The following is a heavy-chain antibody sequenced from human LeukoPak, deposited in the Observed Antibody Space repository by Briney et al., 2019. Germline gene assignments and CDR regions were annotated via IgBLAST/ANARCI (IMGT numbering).Heavy chain of an antibody. D-gene: IGHD6-13*01. CDR1: GYTFTGYY. CDR2: INPNSGGT. CDR3: ASSSWPPDWFDP. J-gene: IGHJ5*02. Sequence: ASVKVSCKASGYTFTGYYMHWVRQAPGQGLEWMGWINPNSGGTNYAQKFQGRVTMTRDTSISTAYMELSRLRSDDAAVHYCASSSWPPDWFDPWGQGTLVTVSS. V-gene: IGHV1-2*02.